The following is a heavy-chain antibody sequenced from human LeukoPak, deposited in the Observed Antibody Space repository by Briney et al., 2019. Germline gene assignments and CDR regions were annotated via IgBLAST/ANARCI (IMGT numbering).Heavy chain of an antibody. V-gene: IGHV4-61*05. D-gene: IGHD3-3*01. J-gene: IGHJ4*02. CDR3: ARSGAYYDFWSGYQTTPAFDY. CDR2: IYYSGSI. CDR1: GGSISSSSYY. Sequence: SETLSLTCTVSGGSISSSSYYWGWIRQPPGKGLEWIGYIYYSGSINYNPSLKSRVTISVDTSKNQFSLKLSSVTAADTAVYYCARSGAYYDFWSGYQTTPAFDYWGQGTLVTVSS.